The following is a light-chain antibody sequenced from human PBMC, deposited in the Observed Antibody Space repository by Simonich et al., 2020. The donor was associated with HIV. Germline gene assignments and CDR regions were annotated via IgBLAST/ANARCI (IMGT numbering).Light chain of an antibody. CDR1: QSVSSN. Sequence: EIVMTQSPATLSVSPGERATLSCRASQSVSSNLAWYRQRPGQAPRLLIYGASTRATGIPARFSGSGSGTDFTLTISSLQPEDFATYYCQQSYSTPLTFGGGTKVEIK. CDR3: QQSYSTPLT. V-gene: IGKV3-15*01. CDR2: GAS. J-gene: IGKJ4*01.